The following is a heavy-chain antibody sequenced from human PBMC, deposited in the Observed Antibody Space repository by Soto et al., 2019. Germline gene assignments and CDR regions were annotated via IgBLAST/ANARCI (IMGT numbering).Heavy chain of an antibody. J-gene: IGHJ4*02. Sequence: QVQLVQSGAEVKKPGASVKVSCKASGYTFTSYYMHWVRQAPGQGLEWMGIINPSGGSTSYAQKFQGRVTMTRDTSTSTVYMELSSLRSEDTAVYYCARGITFGGVSLLANFDYWGQGTLVTVSS. D-gene: IGHD3-16*01. CDR3: ARGITFGGVSLLANFDY. V-gene: IGHV1-46*03. CDR1: GYTFTSYY. CDR2: INPSGGST.